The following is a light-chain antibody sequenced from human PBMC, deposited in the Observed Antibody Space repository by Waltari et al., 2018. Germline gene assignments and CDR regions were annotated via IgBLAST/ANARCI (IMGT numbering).Light chain of an antibody. CDR2: AAS. Sequence: IQLTQSPSSLSASVGDTVTITCRASQGIGNYLAWYQQKPGTAPNLLIDAASTLQSGVQSRFSGSGSGTDLTLTISSLQPEYFATYYGQQLNSYQWTFGQGTKVEIK. CDR1: QGIGNY. J-gene: IGKJ1*01. CDR3: QQLNSYQWT. V-gene: IGKV1-9*01.